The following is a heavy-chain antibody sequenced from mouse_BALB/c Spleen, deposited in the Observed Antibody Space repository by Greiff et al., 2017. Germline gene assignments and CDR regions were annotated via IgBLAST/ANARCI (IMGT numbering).Heavy chain of an antibody. J-gene: IGHJ4*01. CDR1: GYTFTSYW. CDR3: TRGLGNYAMDY. CDR2: IYPSDSYT. V-gene: IGHV1-69*02. D-gene: IGHD2-1*01. Sequence: QVQLQQPGAELVRPGASVKLSCKASGYTFTSYWINWVKQRPGQGLEWIGNIYPSDSYTNYNQKFKDKATLTVDKSSSTAYMQLSSPTSEDSAVYYCTRGLGNYAMDYWGQGTSVTVSS.